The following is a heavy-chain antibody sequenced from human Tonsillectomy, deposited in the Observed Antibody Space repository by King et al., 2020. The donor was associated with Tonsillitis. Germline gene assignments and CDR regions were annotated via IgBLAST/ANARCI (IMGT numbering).Heavy chain of an antibody. J-gene: IGHJ6*02. CDR3: ARLRGRYDYYYYGLDV. CDR2: IYPGDSDT. V-gene: IGHV5-51*01. Sequence: QLVQSGAEVKKPGESLRISCKGSGYSFTTYYIAWVRQMPGKGLEWMGVIYPGDSDTRYSPSFQGQVTISADKSISTAYLQWSSLKASDTAIYYCARLRGRYDYYYYGLDVWGQGATVPVSS. CDR1: GYSFTTYY. D-gene: IGHD6-19*01.